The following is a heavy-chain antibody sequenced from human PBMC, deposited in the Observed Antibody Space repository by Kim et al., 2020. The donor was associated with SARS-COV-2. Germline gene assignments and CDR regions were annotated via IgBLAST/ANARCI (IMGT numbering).Heavy chain of an antibody. CDR3: ATPLYSSGAFDY. V-gene: IGHV1-24*01. D-gene: IGHD6-19*01. J-gene: IGHJ4*02. Sequence: IYAQKFQGGVTMTEDTSTDTAYMELSSLRSEDTAVYYCATPLYSSGAFDYWGQGTLVTVSS.